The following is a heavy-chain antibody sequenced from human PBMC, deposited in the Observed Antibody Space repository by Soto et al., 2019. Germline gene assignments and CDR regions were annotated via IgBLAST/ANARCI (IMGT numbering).Heavy chain of an antibody. CDR3: ARDSGYCSGGSCYYKYMDV. Sequence: EVQLVESGGGLVKPGGSLRLSCAASGFTFSSYSMNWVRQAPGKGLEWVSSISSSSSYIYYADSVKGRFTISRDNAKNSLYLQMNSLRADDTAVYYCARDSGYCSGGSCYYKYMDVWGKGTTVTVSS. D-gene: IGHD2-15*01. CDR2: ISSSSSYI. V-gene: IGHV3-21*01. CDR1: GFTFSSYS. J-gene: IGHJ6*03.